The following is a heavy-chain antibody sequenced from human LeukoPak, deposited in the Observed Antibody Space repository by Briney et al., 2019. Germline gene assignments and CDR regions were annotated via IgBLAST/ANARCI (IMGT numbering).Heavy chain of an antibody. J-gene: IGHJ6*02. Sequence: GESLKISCKGSGYSFTSYWIGWVRQMPGKGLEWMGIIYPGDSDTRYSPSFQGQVTISADKSISTAYLQWSSLKASDTAMYYCARQKGYCSSTSCYHYYYYYGMDVWGQGTTVTVSS. V-gene: IGHV5-51*01. CDR2: IYPGDSDT. CDR3: ARQKGYCSSTSCYHYYYYYGMDV. D-gene: IGHD2-2*01. CDR1: GYSFTSYW.